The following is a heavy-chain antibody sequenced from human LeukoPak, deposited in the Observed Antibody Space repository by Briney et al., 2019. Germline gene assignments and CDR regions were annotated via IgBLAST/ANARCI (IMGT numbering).Heavy chain of an antibody. CDR1: GFTFSSYA. V-gene: IGHV3-30-3*01. D-gene: IGHD4-17*01. J-gene: IGHJ6*02. CDR2: ISYDGSNK. Sequence: GRSLRLSCAASGFTFSSYAMHWVRQAPGKGLEWVAVISYDGSNKYYADSVKGRFTISRDNSKNTLYLQMNSLRAEDTAVYYCARERFYGMDVWGRGTTVTVSS. CDR3: ARERFYGMDV.